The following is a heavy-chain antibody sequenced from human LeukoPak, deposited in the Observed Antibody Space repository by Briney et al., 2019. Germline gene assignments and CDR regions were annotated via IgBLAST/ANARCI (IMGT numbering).Heavy chain of an antibody. CDR2: VNPNSGVT. Sequence: GASVKVSCKASGYTFTDFYIHWVRQAPGQGLEWMGWVNPNSGVTKYAQKFQGRDTMTREMSSITTYMELSRLRSDDTAVYYCARDRRYYDSSGTGYYYYGMDVWGQGTTVTVSS. CDR1: GYTFTDFY. CDR3: ARDRRYYDSSGTGYYYYGMDV. V-gene: IGHV1-2*02. D-gene: IGHD3-22*01. J-gene: IGHJ6*02.